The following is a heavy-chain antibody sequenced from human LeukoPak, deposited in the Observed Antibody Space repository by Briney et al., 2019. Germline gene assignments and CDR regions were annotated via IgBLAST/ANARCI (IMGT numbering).Heavy chain of an antibody. D-gene: IGHD4-17*01. CDR3: VSLPRTTVTTSGDY. J-gene: IGHJ4*02. CDR2: ISGSGGAT. V-gene: IGHV3-64D*06. CDR1: GLTFSSYA. Sequence: GGSLRLSCSASGLTFSSYAMHWVRQAPGKGLEYVSAISGSGGATYYADSVKGRFTISRDNSKNTLYLQMSSLRPEDTAVYYCVSLPRTTVTTSGDYWGQGTLVTVSS.